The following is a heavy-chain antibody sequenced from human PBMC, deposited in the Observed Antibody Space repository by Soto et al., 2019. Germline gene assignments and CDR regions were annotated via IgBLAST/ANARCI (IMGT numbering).Heavy chain of an antibody. Sequence: GGSLRLSCTASGFTFGDYAMSWFRQAPGKGLEWVSYISSSSSYTNYADSVKGRFTISRDNAKNSLYLQMNSLRAEDTAVYYCARKATVTTDDAFDIWGQGTMVTVSS. CDR1: GFTFGDYA. CDR3: ARKATVTTDDAFDI. J-gene: IGHJ3*02. V-gene: IGHV3-11*06. D-gene: IGHD4-17*01. CDR2: ISSSSSYT.